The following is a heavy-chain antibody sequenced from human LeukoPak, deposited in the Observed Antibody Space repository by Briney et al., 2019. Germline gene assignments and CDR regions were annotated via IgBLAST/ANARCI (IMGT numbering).Heavy chain of an antibody. Sequence: PGESLRLSCAASGFTFSTYSMTWVRQGPGKGLEWVSSIYPNGGSTFYADSVKGRFTISRDTSKNTLSLQMNSLRGEDRAVYYCARVSGDGSTYYLIDYWGQGTLVTVSS. CDR3: ARVSGDGSTYYLIDY. CDR2: IYPNGGST. CDR1: GFTFSTYS. D-gene: IGHD3-22*01. J-gene: IGHJ4*02. V-gene: IGHV3-23*01.